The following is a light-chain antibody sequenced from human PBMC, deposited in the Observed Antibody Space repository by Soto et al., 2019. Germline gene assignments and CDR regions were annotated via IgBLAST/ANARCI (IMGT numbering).Light chain of an antibody. Sequence: SVLTQPPSASGSPGQSVTISCTGTSSDVGGYNYVSWYQQHPGKAPKLMIYEVSKRPSGVPDRFSGSKSGNTASLTVSGLQAEDEADYYCSSYAGSNNLYVVFGGGTKLTVL. CDR1: SSDVGGYNY. J-gene: IGLJ2*01. V-gene: IGLV2-8*01. CDR2: EVS. CDR3: SSYAGSNNLYVV.